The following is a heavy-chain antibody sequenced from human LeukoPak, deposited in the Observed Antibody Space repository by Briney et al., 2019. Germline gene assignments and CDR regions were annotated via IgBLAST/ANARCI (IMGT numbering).Heavy chain of an antibody. J-gene: IGHJ4*02. V-gene: IGHV4-59*08. Sequence: PSETLSLTCTVSGGSISSYYWSWIRQPPGKGLEWSGYIYYSGSTNYNPSLKSRVTISVDPSKNRFSLKLRSVTAADTAVYYCARHPHDFYDSSGYYSMLGYFDYWGQGTLVTVSS. D-gene: IGHD3-22*01. CDR1: GGSISSYY. CDR2: IYYSGST. CDR3: ARHPHDFYDSSGYYSMLGYFDY.